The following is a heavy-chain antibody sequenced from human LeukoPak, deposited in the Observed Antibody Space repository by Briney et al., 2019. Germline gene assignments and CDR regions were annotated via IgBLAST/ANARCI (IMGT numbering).Heavy chain of an antibody. V-gene: IGHV4-59*08. J-gene: IGHJ4*02. Sequence: PSETLSLTCTVSGGSISSHYWSWIRQPPGKGLEWLGYIYYSGSTNYNPSLKSRVIISVDTSKNHFSLNLSSVTAADTAVYYCARHRVSGSSYSALEYWGQGTLVTVSS. CDR2: IYYSGST. D-gene: IGHD1-26*01. CDR1: GGSISSHY. CDR3: ARHRVSGSSYSALEY.